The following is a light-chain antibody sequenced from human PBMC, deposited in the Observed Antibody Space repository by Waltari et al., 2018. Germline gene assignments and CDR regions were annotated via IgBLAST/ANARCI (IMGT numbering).Light chain of an antibody. CDR3: QAWDSSTGV. CDR2: QDN. CDR1: KLGDKY. Sequence: SYDLTQPPSVPVSPGQTGTITCSGDKLGDKYVSWYQQKSGQSPALVIYQDNKRPSGIPERFSGSNAGNTATLTISGTQAVDEADYYCQAWDSSTGVFGGGTKLTVL. J-gene: IGLJ3*02. V-gene: IGLV3-1*01.